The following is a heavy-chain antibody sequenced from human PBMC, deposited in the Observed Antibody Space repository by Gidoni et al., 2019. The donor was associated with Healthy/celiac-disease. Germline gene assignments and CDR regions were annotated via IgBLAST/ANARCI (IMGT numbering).Heavy chain of an antibody. D-gene: IGHD6-19*01. Sequence: EVQLVESGGGLVKPGGSLRFSCAASGFTFSSYSMNWVRQAPGKGLAWVSSISNSSSNIYYADSVKGRFTISRDNAKNSLYLQMNSLRAEDTAVYYCARGVSSGSRGYWGQGTLVTVSS. J-gene: IGHJ4*02. CDR1: GFTFSSYS. V-gene: IGHV3-21*01. CDR2: ISNSSSNI. CDR3: ARGVSSGSRGY.